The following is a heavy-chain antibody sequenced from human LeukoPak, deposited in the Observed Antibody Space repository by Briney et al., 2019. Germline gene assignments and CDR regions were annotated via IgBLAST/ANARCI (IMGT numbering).Heavy chain of an antibody. CDR3: ARERTHYGMDV. CDR2: IGTAGDT. D-gene: IGHD2-2*01. J-gene: IGHJ6*02. V-gene: IGHV3-13*01. CDR1: GFTFSSYD. Sequence: PGGSLRLSCAASGFTFSSYDMHWIRQATGKGLEWVSAIGTAGDTYYPGSVKGRFTISRENAKNSLYLQMNSLRAGDTAVYYCARERTHYGMDVWGQGTTVTVSS.